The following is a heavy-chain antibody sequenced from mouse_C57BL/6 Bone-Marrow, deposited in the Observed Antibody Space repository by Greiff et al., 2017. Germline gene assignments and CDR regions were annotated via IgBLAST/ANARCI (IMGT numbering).Heavy chain of an antibody. V-gene: IGHV1-64*01. CDR2: IHPNSGST. D-gene: IGHD2-1*01. CDR1: GYTFTSYW. Sequence: QVQLQQPGAELVKPGASVKLSCKASGYTFTSYWMHWVKQRPGQGLEWIGMIHPNSGSTNYNEKFKSKATLTVDKSSSTAYMQLSSLTSEDSAVYYCARNYVNYAMDYWGRGTSVTVSS. J-gene: IGHJ4*01. CDR3: ARNYVNYAMDY.